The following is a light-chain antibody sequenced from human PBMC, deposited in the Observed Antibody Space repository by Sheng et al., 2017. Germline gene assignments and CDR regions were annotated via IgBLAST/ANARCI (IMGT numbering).Light chain of an antibody. CDR1: QSISNW. J-gene: IGKJ1*01. V-gene: IGKV1-5*03. Sequence: DIQMTQSPSTLSASVGDTVTITCRASQSISNWLAWYQQKPGKAPKLLIYKASVLQSGFPSRFSGSGSGTEFTLTISSLQPDDFATYYCQHYNTYLGTFGQGTKVEIK. CDR3: QHYNTYLGT. CDR2: KAS.